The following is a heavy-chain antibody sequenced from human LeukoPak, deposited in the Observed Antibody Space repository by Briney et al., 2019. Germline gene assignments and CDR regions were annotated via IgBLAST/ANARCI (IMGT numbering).Heavy chain of an antibody. V-gene: IGHV3-66*01. Sequence: GSLRLSCAASGFTVSSNYMSWVRQAPGKGLEWVSVIYSGGSTYYADSVKGRFTISRDNSKNTLYLQMNSLRAEDTAVYYCANGDGYNYGDWYFDLWGRGTLVTVSS. CDR3: ANGDGYNYGDWYFDL. CDR2: IYSGGST. J-gene: IGHJ2*01. D-gene: IGHD5-24*01. CDR1: GFTVSSNY.